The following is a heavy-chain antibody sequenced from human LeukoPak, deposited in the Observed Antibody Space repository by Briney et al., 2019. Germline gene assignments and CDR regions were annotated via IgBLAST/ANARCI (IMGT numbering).Heavy chain of an antibody. CDR1: GFTFSSYW. D-gene: IGHD3-16*01. Sequence: PGGSLRLSCAASGFTFSSYWMAWVRQAPGKGLEWVANIKQDGSEKYYVDSVKGRFTISRDNAKNSLYLPMNSLRAEDTAVFYCVREFGSGPPALWGQGTLVSVSS. CDR2: IKQDGSEK. J-gene: IGHJ4*02. V-gene: IGHV3-7*01. CDR3: VREFGSGPPAL.